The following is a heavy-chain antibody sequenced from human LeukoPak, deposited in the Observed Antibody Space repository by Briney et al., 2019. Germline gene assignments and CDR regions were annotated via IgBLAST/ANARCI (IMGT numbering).Heavy chain of an antibody. CDR3: ARDGRLIVVVTKYAFDI. V-gene: IGHV1-69*13. CDR2: IIPIFGTA. Sequence: SVKVSCKASGGTFSSYAISWVRQAPGQGLEWMGGIIPIFGTANYAQRFQGRVTITADESTSTAYMELSSLRSEDTAVYYCARDGRLIVVVTKYAFDIWGQGTMVTVSS. J-gene: IGHJ3*02. D-gene: IGHD3-22*01. CDR1: GGTFSSYA.